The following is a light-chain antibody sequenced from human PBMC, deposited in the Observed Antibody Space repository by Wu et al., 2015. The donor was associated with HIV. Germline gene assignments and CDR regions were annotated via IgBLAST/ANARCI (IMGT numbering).Light chain of an antibody. J-gene: IGKJ2*03. CDR2: AAS. CDR3: LQDYNYPYS. Sequence: VGDRVTITXRASQDIRNDLGWYQQKPGKAPNLLIYAASILQSGVPSRFSGSGSGTEFTLTISSLQPEDFATYYCLQDYNYPYSFGQGTKLEIK. CDR1: QDIRND. V-gene: IGKV1-6*01.